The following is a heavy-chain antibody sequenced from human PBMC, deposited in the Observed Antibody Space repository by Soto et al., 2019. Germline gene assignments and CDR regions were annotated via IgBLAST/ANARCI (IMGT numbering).Heavy chain of an antibody. CDR1: GCSYTSYW. D-gene: IGHD6-13*01. CDR3: ARTAAAGKYYYGTDV. Sequence: QKISCTGTGCSYTSYWTGSVRQIPGKGLEWMGIIYPGESDTRYSPSFQGQVTISADKSISTAYLQWSSLKASDTAMYYCARTAAAGKYYYGTDVWGQGTTVTVSS. CDR2: IYPGESDT. V-gene: IGHV5-51*01. J-gene: IGHJ6*02.